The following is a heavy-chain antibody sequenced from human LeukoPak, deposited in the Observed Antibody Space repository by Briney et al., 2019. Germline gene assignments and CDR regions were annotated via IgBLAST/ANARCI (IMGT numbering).Heavy chain of an antibody. Sequence: GGSLRLSCAASGFTFSSYGMHWVRQAPGKGLEWVAVIWYDGSNKYYADSVKGRFTISRDISKNTLYLQMNSLRAEDTAVYYCARALRSGWYLDYWGQGTLVTVSS. CDR1: GFTFSSYG. CDR2: IWYDGSNK. J-gene: IGHJ4*02. D-gene: IGHD6-19*01. V-gene: IGHV3-33*01. CDR3: ARALRSGWYLDY.